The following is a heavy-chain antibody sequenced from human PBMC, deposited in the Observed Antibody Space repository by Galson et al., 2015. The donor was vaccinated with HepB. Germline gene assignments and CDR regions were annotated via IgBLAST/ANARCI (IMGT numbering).Heavy chain of an antibody. CDR2: ISYDGSNK. J-gene: IGHJ4*02. CDR1: GFTFSSYG. Sequence: SLRLSCAASGFTFSSYGMHWVRQAPGKGLEWVAVISYDGSNKYYADSVKGRFTISRDNSKNTLYLQMNSLRAEDTAVYYCAKEATYDYVWGSYRYTYFDYWGQGTLVTVSS. D-gene: IGHD3-16*02. CDR3: AKEATYDYVWGSYRYTYFDY. V-gene: IGHV3-30*18.